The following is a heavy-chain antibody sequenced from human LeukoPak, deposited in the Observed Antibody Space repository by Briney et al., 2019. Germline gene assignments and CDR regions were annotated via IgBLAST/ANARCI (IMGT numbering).Heavy chain of an antibody. Sequence: GGSLRLSCTASGFTFSRHGIHWVRQAPGKGLEWVALISPDGKKEFYAESVKGRFTISRDNFRGTLFLQMDSLQVEDTAVYYCATLVPTDMPTDDYWGQGTLVIVSS. V-gene: IGHV3-30*04. CDR2: ISPDGKKE. CDR3: ATLVPTDMPTDDY. CDR1: GFTFSRHG. J-gene: IGHJ4*02. D-gene: IGHD2-2*01.